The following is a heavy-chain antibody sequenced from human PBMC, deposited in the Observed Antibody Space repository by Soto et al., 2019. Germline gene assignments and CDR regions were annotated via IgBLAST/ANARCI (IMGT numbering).Heavy chain of an antibody. CDR1: DVSVSVTSYY. CDR2: IYYSGST. D-gene: IGHD2-15*01. V-gene: IGHV4-61*01. CDR3: ARGGGGSFFWHFDL. Sequence: SETLSLTCTVSDVSVSVTSYYWIWIRQPPGKGLEWIGYIYYSGSTNYNPSLKSRVTMSVDTSKNQFSLKLSSVTAADTAVYYCARGGGGSFFWHFDLWGRGTLVTVSS. J-gene: IGHJ2*01.